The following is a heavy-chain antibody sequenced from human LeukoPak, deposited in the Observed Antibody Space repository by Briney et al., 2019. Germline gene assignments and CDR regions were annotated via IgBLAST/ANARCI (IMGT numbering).Heavy chain of an antibody. CDR2: INHSGST. CDR1: GGSFSGYY. CDR3: ASRIAAAGTPYYFDY. V-gene: IGHV4-34*01. Sequence: SETLSLTCAVCGGSFSGYYWSWIRQPPGKGLEGIGEINHSGSTNYNPSLKSRVTISVDTSMNQCSLKLSSVTAADTAVYYCASRIAAAGTPYYFDYWGQGTLVTVSS. J-gene: IGHJ4*02. D-gene: IGHD6-13*01.